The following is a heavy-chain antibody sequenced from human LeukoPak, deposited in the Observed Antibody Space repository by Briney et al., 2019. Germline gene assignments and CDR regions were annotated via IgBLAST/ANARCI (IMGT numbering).Heavy chain of an antibody. D-gene: IGHD6-13*01. V-gene: IGHV4-61*08. CDR1: GGSISSGGYY. J-gene: IGHJ5*02. CDR2: IYYSGST. CDR3: ARHLPGIAAAGRFDP. Sequence: SETLSLTCTVSGGSISSGGYYWSWIRQHPGKGLEWIGYIYYSGSTNYNPSLKSRVTISVDTSKNQFSLKLSSVTAADTAVYYCARHLPGIAAAGRFDPWGQGTLVTVSS.